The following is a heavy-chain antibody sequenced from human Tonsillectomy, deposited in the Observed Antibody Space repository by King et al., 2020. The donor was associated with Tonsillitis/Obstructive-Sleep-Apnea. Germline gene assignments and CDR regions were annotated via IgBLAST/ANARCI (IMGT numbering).Heavy chain of an antibody. Sequence: QLVQSGAEVKKPGSSVKVSCKASGGTFSSYAINWVRQAPGQGLEWMGRIIPIVGIANYAQKFQGRVTITADTSTSTAYMELSSLRSDDTAVYYSAGDGGSGGSGDDHYYYSMDVWGKGTTVTVSS. V-gene: IGHV1-69*04. J-gene: IGHJ6*03. CDR1: GGTFSSYA. D-gene: IGHD4-17*01. CDR3: AGDGGSGGSGDDHYYYSMDV. CDR2: IIPIVGIA.